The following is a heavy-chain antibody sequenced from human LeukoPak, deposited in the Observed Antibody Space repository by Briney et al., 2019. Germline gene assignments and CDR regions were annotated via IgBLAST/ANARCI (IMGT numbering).Heavy chain of an antibody. V-gene: IGHV1-69*05. Sequence: SVKVSCKASGGTFSSYAISWVRQAPGQGLEWMGRIIPIFGTANYAQKFQGRVTITTDESTSTAYMELSSLRSEDTAVYHCASGTYYDFWSGYPLDYWGQGTLVTVSS. CDR3: ASGTYYDFWSGYPLDY. CDR2: IIPIFGTA. J-gene: IGHJ4*02. D-gene: IGHD3-3*01. CDR1: GGTFSSYA.